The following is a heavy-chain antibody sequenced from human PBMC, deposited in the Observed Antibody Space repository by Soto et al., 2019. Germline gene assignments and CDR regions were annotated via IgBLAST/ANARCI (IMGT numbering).Heavy chain of an antibody. Sequence: EVQLVESGGGLVKPGGSLRLSCAASGFTFSSYSMNWVRQAPGQGLEWVSSISSSSSYIYYADSVKGRFTISRDNAKNSLYLQMNSLRAEDTAVYDCARDHVDILTGYYTCQPFDYWGQGTLVTVSS. CDR2: ISSSSSYI. CDR1: GFTFSSYS. D-gene: IGHD3-9*01. V-gene: IGHV3-21*01. J-gene: IGHJ4*02. CDR3: ARDHVDILTGYYTCQPFDY.